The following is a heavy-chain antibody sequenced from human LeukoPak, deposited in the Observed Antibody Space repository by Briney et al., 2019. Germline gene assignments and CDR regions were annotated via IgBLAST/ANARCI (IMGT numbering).Heavy chain of an antibody. CDR1: GFTFSSYS. V-gene: IGHV3-33*08. J-gene: IGHJ4*02. D-gene: IGHD3-22*01. CDR2: VWYDGTNK. Sequence: PGGSLRLSCAASGFTFSSYSMNWVRQAPGKGLEWVAIVWYDGTNKYYADSVKGRFTISRDNSKNTVYLQMNSLRAEDTAVYYCATGSGGGSSGYLGNYWGQGSLVTVSS. CDR3: ATGSGGGSSGYLGNY.